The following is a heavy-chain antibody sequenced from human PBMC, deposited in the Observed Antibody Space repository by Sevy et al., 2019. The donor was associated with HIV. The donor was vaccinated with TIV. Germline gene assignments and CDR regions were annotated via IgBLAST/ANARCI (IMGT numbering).Heavy chain of an antibody. J-gene: IGHJ4*02. CDR1: GFTFGSYA. CDR2: ISYDGSNK. V-gene: IGHV3-30-3*01. D-gene: IGHD3-22*01. CDR3: ARAFEIVVVNPNDY. Sequence: GGSLRLSCAASGFTFGSYAMHWVRQAPGKGLEWVAVISYDGSNKYYADSVKGRFTISRDNSKNTLYLQMNSLRAEDTAVYYCARAFEIVVVNPNDYWGQGTLVTVSS.